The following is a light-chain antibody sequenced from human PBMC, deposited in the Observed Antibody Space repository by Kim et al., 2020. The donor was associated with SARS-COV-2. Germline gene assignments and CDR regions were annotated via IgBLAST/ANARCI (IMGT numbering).Light chain of an antibody. CDR2: SND. Sequence: QSVLTQSPSASGTPGQRVTISCSGSSSNIKRNPVNWFQQLPGMAPKLLIHSNDQRPSGVPDRFSGSKSATSASLAISGLQSEDDADYYCAVWDDSLKGWVFGGGTQLTVL. CDR1: SSNIKRNP. CDR3: AVWDDSLKGWV. J-gene: IGLJ3*02. V-gene: IGLV1-44*01.